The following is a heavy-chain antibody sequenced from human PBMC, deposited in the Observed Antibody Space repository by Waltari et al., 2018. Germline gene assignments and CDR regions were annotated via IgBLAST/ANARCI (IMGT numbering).Heavy chain of an antibody. CDR2: IIPILGIA. CDR3: ARVKRDYTSGWFDP. J-gene: IGHJ5*02. Sequence: QVQLVQSGAEVKKPGSSVKVSCKASGGTFSSYAISWVRQAPGQGLEWMGRIIPILGIANYAQKFQGRVTITADESTSTAYMELSSLRSEDTAVYYCARVKRDYTSGWFDPWGQGTLVTVSS. V-gene: IGHV1-69*04. D-gene: IGHD4-4*01. CDR1: GGTFSSYA.